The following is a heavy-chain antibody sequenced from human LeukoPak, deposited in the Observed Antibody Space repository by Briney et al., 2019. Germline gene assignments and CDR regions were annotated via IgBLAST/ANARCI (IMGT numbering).Heavy chain of an antibody. CDR3: ARGLTTYYYDSSGYFGSGSKIDYFDY. V-gene: IGHV4-34*01. D-gene: IGHD3-22*01. Sequence: SETLSLTCAVYGGSFSGYYWSWIRQPPGKGLEWIGEINHSGSTNYNPSLKSRVTISVDTSKNQFSLKLSSVTAADTAVYYCARGLTTYYYDSSGYFGSGSKIDYFDYWGQGTLVTVSS. CDR2: INHSGST. CDR1: GGSFSGYY. J-gene: IGHJ4*02.